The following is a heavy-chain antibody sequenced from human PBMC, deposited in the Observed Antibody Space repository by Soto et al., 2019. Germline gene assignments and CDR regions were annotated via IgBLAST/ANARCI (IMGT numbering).Heavy chain of an antibody. Sequence: EVQLVESGGGLVQPGGSLRLSCAASGFTFSYYPMNWVRQAPGKGLEWVAFISSSGSIYYADSVKGRFTISRDNAKNSLYLHMRSLRDEDTAVYYCAREWNYGSGTYYNVGWFDHWGQGTLVTVSS. V-gene: IGHV3-48*02. CDR1: GFTFSYYP. J-gene: IGHJ5*02. CDR2: ISSSGSI. CDR3: AREWNYGSGTYYNVGWFDH. D-gene: IGHD3-10*01.